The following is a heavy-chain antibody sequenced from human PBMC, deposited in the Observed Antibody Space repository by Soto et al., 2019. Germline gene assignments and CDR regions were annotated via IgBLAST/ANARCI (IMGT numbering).Heavy chain of an antibody. D-gene: IGHD6-13*01. CDR3: AREEVAAAGTRSNYYYYGMDV. J-gene: IGHJ6*02. V-gene: IGHV3-30-3*01. CDR2: ISYDGSNK. CDR1: GFTFSSYA. Sequence: PGGSLRLSCAASGFTFSSYAMHWVRQAPGKGLEWVAVISYDGSNKYYADSVKGRFTISRDNSKNTLYLQMNSLRAEDTAVYYCAREEVAAAGTRSNYYYYGMDVWGQGTTVTVSS.